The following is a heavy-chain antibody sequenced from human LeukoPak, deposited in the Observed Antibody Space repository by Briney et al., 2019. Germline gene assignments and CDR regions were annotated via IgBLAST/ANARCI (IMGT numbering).Heavy chain of an antibody. J-gene: IGHJ4*02. V-gene: IGHV3-23*01. CDR3: AKQRAGSAWFTLDF. CDR1: GFTFTTHA. Sequence: PGGSLRLSCVASGFTFTTHAMSWVRQAPGKGLEWVSAFSGSITKTYYANSVKGRFTISRDNSKNTLYLQMSSLRAEDTALYYCAKQRAGSAWFTLDFWGSGTLVTVSS. CDR2: FSGSITKT. D-gene: IGHD6-19*01.